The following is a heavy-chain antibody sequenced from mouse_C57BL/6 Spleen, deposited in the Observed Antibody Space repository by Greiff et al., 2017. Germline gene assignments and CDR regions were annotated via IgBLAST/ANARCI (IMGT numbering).Heavy chain of an antibody. D-gene: IGHD2-4*01. CDR1: GFSFNTYA. CDR3: VRRDYDGNFDY. Sequence: EVQLVESGGGLVQPKGSLKLSCAASGFSFNTYAMNWVRQAPGKGLEWVARIRSKSNNYATYYADSVKDRFTISRDDSESMLYLQMNNLKTEDTAMYYCVRRDYDGNFDYWGQGTTLTVSS. J-gene: IGHJ2*01. V-gene: IGHV10-1*01. CDR2: IRSKSNNYAT.